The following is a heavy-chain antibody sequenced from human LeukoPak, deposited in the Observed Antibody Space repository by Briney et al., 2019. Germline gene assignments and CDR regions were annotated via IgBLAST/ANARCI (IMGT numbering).Heavy chain of an antibody. CDR1: GGTFSSYA. V-gene: IGHV1-69*06. CDR2: IIPIFGTA. Sequence: GSWVKVSCKASGGTFSSYAISWVRQAPGQGLEWMGGIIPIFGTANYAQEFQGRVTITADKSTSTAYMELSSLRSEDTAVYYCATSFAGYSPDAFDIWGQGTMVTVSS. D-gene: IGHD6-13*01. CDR3: ATSFAGYSPDAFDI. J-gene: IGHJ3*02.